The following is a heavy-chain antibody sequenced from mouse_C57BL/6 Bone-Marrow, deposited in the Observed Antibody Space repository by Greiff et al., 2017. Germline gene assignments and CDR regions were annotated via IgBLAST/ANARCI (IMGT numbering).Heavy chain of an antibody. J-gene: IGHJ2*01. D-gene: IGHD2-4*01. CDR3: ASGNYDFYFDY. CDR1: GYTFTDYN. Sequence: EVQLQQSGPELVKPGASVKMSCKASGYTFTDYNMHWVKQSHGKSLEWIGYINPNNGGTSYNQKFKGKATLTVNKSSSTAYMELRSLTSEDSAVYYCASGNYDFYFDYWGQGTTLTVSS. CDR2: INPNNGGT. V-gene: IGHV1-22*01.